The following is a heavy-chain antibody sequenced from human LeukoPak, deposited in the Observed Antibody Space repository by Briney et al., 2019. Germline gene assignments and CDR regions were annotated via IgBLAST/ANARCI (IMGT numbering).Heavy chain of an antibody. CDR2: ISGSGGST. CDR3: ANRKLHYDAYTWTGLDY. D-gene: IGHD3-16*01. J-gene: IGHJ4*02. CDR1: GFTFSSYA. V-gene: IGHV3-23*01. Sequence: QPGGSLRLSCVASGFTFSSYAMSWVRQAPGKGLEWVSTISGSGGSTYYADSVKGRFTISRDNSKNTLYLQMNSLRAEDTAVYYCANRKLHYDAYTWTGLDYWGQGTLVTISS.